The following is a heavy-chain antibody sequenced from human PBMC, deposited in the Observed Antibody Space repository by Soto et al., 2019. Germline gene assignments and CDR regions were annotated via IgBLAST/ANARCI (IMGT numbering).Heavy chain of an antibody. V-gene: IGHV4-59*12. CDR2: IYYSGST. CDR1: GGCISSYY. CDR3: ARGVVVLTHGCGSCCGAFDI. D-gene: IGHD2-15*01. J-gene: IGHJ3*02. Sequence: PSETLSLTCTVYGGCISSYYWSWIRQPPGKGLEWIGYIYYSGSTNYNPSLKSRVTISVDTSRNQFSLKLSSVTAADTAVYYCARGVVVLTHGCGSCCGAFDIWGQGTMVTVSS.